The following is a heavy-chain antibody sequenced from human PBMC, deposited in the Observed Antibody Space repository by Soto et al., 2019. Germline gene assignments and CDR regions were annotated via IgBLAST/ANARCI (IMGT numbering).Heavy chain of an antibody. CDR3: ARDQGIQLSDYYYRMDV. J-gene: IGHJ6*02. CDR2: IIPVFATA. V-gene: IGHV1-69*12. D-gene: IGHD5-18*01. Sequence: QVQLVQSGAEVKKPGSSVKVSCKASGGTFSSYAISWVRQAPGQGLEWMGGIIPVFATANYAQKFQGRVTITADESTSTVYMELSSLRSEDTAVYYCARDQGIQLSDYYYRMDVWGQGTTVTVSS. CDR1: GGTFSSYA.